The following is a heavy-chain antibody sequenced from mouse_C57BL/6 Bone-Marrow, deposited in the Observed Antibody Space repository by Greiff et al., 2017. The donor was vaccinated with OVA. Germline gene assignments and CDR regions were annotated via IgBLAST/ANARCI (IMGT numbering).Heavy chain of an antibody. V-gene: IGHV7-1*01. CDR2: SRNKANDYTT. CDR3: ARDAGLPWYCDV. D-gene: IGHD2-4*01. J-gene: IGHJ1*03. CDR1: GFTFSDFY. Sequence: EVMLVESGGGLVQSGRSLRLSCATSGFTFSDFYMEWVRQAPGKGLEWIAASRNKANDYTTEYSASVKGRLIVSRDTSQSILYLQMNALRAEDTAIYYCARDAGLPWYCDVWGTGTTVTVSS.